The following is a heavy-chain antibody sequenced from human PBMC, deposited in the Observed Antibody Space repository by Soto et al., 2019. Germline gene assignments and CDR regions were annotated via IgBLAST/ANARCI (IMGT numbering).Heavy chain of an antibody. CDR3: APDKGVNYYDSSGYYYLSCDY. CDR2: IGGSGDST. D-gene: IGHD3-22*01. J-gene: IGHJ4*02. CDR1: GFTFKNYA. Sequence: EVQLLESGGGVVQPGGSLRLSCAAAGFTFKNYAMSWVRQAPGKGLEWVSGIGGSGDSTHYADSVKGRFTISRDNSKNTMYLYMDSRRAEDTAVYYCAPDKGVNYYDSSGYYYLSCDYWGQGTLVTVSS. V-gene: IGHV3-23*01.